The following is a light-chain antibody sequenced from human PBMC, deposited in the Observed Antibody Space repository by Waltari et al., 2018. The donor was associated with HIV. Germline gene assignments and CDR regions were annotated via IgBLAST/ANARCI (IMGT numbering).Light chain of an antibody. CDR3: GTWDSSLNLYV. CDR1: NSNLGNNY. V-gene: IGLV1-51*01. J-gene: IGLJ1*01. Sequence: QSVLTQPPSVSAAPGQKVAISCSGGNSNLGNNYVSWYQQVPGKAPRLLIYDNENLAPGIPDRFSASKAGVSATLGITGLQIVDEADYYCGTWDSSLNLYVFGPGTTVAVL. CDR2: DNE.